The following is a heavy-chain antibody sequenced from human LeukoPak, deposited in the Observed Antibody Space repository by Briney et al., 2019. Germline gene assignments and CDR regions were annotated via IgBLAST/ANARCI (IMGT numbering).Heavy chain of an antibody. J-gene: IGHJ5*02. V-gene: IGHV4-4*02. CDR3: ARGSFSVVALDP. Sequence: ASETLSLTCAVSGGSISSSNWWSWVRQPPWKGLEWIGEIYHSGSTNYNPSLKSRVTISVDKSKNQFSLKLSSVTAADTAVYYYARGSFSVVALDPWGQGTLVTVSS. CDR2: IYHSGST. CDR1: GGSISSSNW. D-gene: IGHD2-15*01.